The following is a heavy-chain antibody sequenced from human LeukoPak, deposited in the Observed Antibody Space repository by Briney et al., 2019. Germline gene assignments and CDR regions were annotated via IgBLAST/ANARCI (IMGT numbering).Heavy chain of an antibody. CDR3: ARDLTVDTAMVTSWFDP. J-gene: IGHJ5*02. D-gene: IGHD5-18*01. Sequence: ASVKVSCKASGYTFTSYGISWVRQAPGQGLEWMGWISAYNGNTNYAQKLQGRVTMTTDTSTSTAYMELRSLRSDDTAVYYCARDLTVDTAMVTSWFDPWGQGTLVTVSS. V-gene: IGHV1-18*01. CDR1: GYTFTSYG. CDR2: ISAYNGNT.